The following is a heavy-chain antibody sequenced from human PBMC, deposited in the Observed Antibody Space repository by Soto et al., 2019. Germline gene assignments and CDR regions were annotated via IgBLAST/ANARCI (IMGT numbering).Heavy chain of an antibody. D-gene: IGHD3-16*02. J-gene: IGHJ5*02. V-gene: IGHV4-59*01. CDR2: IYYSGST. Sequence: QVQLQESGPGLVKPSETLSLTCTVSGGSISSYYWSWIRQPPGKGLEWIGYIYYSGSTNYNPSLKSRVTISVDTSKTQFSLKLSSVTAADTAVYYCARTGGGRYHYIWGSYRSWFDPWGQGTLVTVSS. CDR3: ARTGGGRYHYIWGSYRSWFDP. CDR1: GGSISSYY.